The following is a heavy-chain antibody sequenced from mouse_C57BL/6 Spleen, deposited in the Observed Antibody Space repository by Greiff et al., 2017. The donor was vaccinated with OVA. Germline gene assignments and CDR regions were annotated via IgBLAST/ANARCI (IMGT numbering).Heavy chain of an antibody. J-gene: IGHJ2*01. CDR2: ISDGGSYT. CDR3: ARVYDYYFDY. D-gene: IGHD2-4*01. V-gene: IGHV5-4*03. Sequence: EVKLMESGGGLVKPGGSLKLSCAASGFTFSSYAMSWVRQTPEKRLEWVATISDGGSYTYYPDNVKGRFTISRDNAKNNLYLQMSHLKSEDTAMYYCARVYDYYFDYWGQGTTLTVSS. CDR1: GFTFSSYA.